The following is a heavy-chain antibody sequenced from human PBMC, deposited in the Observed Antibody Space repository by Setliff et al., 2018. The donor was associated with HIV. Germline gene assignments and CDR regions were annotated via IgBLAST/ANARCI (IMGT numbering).Heavy chain of an antibody. Sequence: RASVKVSCKASGGTFSSYAISWVRQAPGQGLEWMGGIIPIFNTANYAQKFQGRVTITADESTSTAYMELSSLTSEDTAVYYCASGSYGATWYGTGGFDMWGQGTMVTVS. CDR1: GGTFSSYA. CDR3: ASGSYGATWYGTGGFDM. V-gene: IGHV1-69*13. D-gene: IGHD6-13*01. CDR2: IIPIFNTA. J-gene: IGHJ3*02.